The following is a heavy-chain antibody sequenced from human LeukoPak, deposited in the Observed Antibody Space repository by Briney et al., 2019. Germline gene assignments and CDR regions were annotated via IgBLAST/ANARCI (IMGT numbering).Heavy chain of an antibody. J-gene: IGHJ6*02. CDR3: ARGCSSTSCYGGGGYYYYYGMDV. D-gene: IGHD2-2*01. V-gene: IGHV5-51*01. CDR2: ICPGDSDT. Sequence: GESLKISCKGSGYSFTSYWIGWVRQMPGKGLEWIGIICPGDSDTRYSPSFQGQVTISTDKSVSTDYLQLSSLKASDTAIYYCARGCSSTSCYGGGGYYYYYGMDVWGQGTTVTVSS. CDR1: GYSFTSYW.